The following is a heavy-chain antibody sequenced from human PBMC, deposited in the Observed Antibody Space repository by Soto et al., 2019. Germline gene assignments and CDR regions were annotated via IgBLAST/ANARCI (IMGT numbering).Heavy chain of an antibody. J-gene: IGHJ4*02. Sequence: QVQLQQWGAGLLKPSETLSLTCAVYGGSFSGYYWSWIRQPPGKGLEWIGESNHSGSTNYNPSLKSRVTKSVDTSKNQFSLKLSSVTAADTAVYYCARGRRAYSSGWFDYWGQGTLVTVSS. CDR1: GGSFSGYY. V-gene: IGHV4-34*01. CDR2: SNHSGST. D-gene: IGHD6-19*01. CDR3: ARGRRAYSSGWFDY.